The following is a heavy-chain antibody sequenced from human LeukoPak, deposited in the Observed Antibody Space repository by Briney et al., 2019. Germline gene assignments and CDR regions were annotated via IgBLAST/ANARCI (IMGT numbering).Heavy chain of an antibody. CDR3: ARGKVRGYSGYATNWFDP. J-gene: IGHJ5*02. CDR2: IIPIFGTA. V-gene: IGHV1-69*13. CDR1: GYTFTSYG. Sequence: EASVKVSCKASGYTFTSYGISWVRQAPGQGLEWMGGIIPIFGTANYAQKFQGRVTITADESTSTAYMELSSLRSEDTAVYYCARGKVRGYSGYATNWFDPWGQGTLVTVSS. D-gene: IGHD5-12*01.